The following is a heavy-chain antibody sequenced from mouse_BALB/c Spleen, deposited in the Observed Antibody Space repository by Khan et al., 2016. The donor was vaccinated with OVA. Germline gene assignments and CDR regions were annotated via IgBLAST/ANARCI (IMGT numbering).Heavy chain of an antibody. Sequence: QVQLQQSGAELAKPGASVKMSCTASGYTFINYCILWIKQRPGQGLEWIGYINPSTGYTEYNQKFKDKATLTADNSSSTAYLQLCSLTSEDSTVYYCARRGLRWDFDYWGQGTTLTVSA. CDR3: ARRGLRWDFDY. CDR1: GYTFINYC. V-gene: IGHV1-7*01. D-gene: IGHD1-1*01. CDR2: INPSTGYT. J-gene: IGHJ2*01.